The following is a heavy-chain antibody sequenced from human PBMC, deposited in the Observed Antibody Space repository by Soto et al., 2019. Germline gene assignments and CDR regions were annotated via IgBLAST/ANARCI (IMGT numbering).Heavy chain of an antibody. V-gene: IGHV4-61*01. D-gene: IGHD5-18*01. CDR2: IYYSGST. J-gene: IGHJ4*02. CDR3: ARISGYSYGLPPYFDY. CDR1: GGSVSSGSYY. Sequence: QVQLQESGPGLVKPSETLSLTCTVSGGSVSSGSYYWSWIRQRPGKGLEWIGYIYYSGSTNYNPSLKSRVTISVDTSKNQFSLKLSSVTAADTAVYYCARISGYSYGLPPYFDYWGQGTLVTVSS.